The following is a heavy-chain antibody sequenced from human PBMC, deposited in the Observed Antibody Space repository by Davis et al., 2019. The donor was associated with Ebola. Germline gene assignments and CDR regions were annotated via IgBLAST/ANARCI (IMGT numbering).Heavy chain of an antibody. Sequence: ASVKVSCKASGYTFTSYGISWVRQAPGQGLEWMGWISAYNGNTNYAQKLQGRVTMTTDTSASTAYMELSSLRSEDTAVYYCARVWEGEWELLNSGGFDYWGQGTLVTVSS. CDR1: GYTFTSYG. V-gene: IGHV1-18*01. D-gene: IGHD1-26*01. CDR2: ISAYNGNT. CDR3: ARVWEGEWELLNSGGFDY. J-gene: IGHJ4*02.